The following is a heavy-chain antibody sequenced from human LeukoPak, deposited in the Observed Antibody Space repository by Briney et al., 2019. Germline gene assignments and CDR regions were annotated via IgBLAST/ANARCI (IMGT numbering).Heavy chain of an antibody. CDR3: ARDSGDYYGSGPFDC. J-gene: IGHJ4*02. CDR2: ISSSSSYT. V-gene: IGHV3-11*05. CDR1: GFTFSDYY. D-gene: IGHD3-10*01. Sequence: GGSLRLSCAASGFTFSDYYMSWIRQAPGKGLEWISFISSSSSYTNYADSVKGRFTISRHNSKNTLYLQMNSLRPEDTAVYYCARDSGDYYGSGPFDCWGQGSLVIVSS.